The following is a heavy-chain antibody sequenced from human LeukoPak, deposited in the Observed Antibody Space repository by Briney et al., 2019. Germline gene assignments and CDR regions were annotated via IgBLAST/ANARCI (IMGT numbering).Heavy chain of an antibody. V-gene: IGHV6-1*01. CDR3: ARETVTTLEYYYYYYMDV. Sequence: SQTLSLTCAISGDSVSSNSAAWNWIRQSPSRGLEWLGRTYYRSKWYNDYAVSVKSRITINPDTSKNQFSLQLNSVTPEDTAVYYCARETVTTLEYYYYYYMDVWGKGTTVTVSS. CDR1: GDSVSSNSAA. D-gene: IGHD4-17*01. CDR2: TYYRSKWYN. J-gene: IGHJ6*03.